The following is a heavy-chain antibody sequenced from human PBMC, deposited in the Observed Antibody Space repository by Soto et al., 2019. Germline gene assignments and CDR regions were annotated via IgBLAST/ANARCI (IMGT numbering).Heavy chain of an antibody. D-gene: IGHD3-22*01. CDR1: GFTFSSYA. CDR2: ISGSGGST. Sequence: TGGSLRLSCAASGFTFSSYAMSWVRQAPGKGLEWVSAISGSGGSTYYADSVKGRFTISRDNSKNTLYLQMNSLRAEDTAVYYCAKDPAFRPYYYDSSGYSDAFDIWGQGTMVTVSS. CDR3: AKDPAFRPYYYDSSGYSDAFDI. J-gene: IGHJ3*02. V-gene: IGHV3-23*01.